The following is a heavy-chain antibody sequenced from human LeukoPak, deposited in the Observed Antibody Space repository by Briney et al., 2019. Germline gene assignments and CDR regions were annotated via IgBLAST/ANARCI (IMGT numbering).Heavy chain of an antibody. CDR1: GYTFTGYY. CDR3: ARGNVWWEPPGYYFDY. CDR2: INPNTGGT. D-gene: IGHD1-26*01. V-gene: IGHV1-2*02. J-gene: IGHJ4*02. Sequence: EASVKVSCKASGYTFTGYYIHWVRQAPGQGLEWMGWINPNTGGTNFAQKFQGRVTMTRDTSINTAYMELNRLRSDDTAVYYCARGNVWWEPPGYYFDYWGQGTLVTVSS.